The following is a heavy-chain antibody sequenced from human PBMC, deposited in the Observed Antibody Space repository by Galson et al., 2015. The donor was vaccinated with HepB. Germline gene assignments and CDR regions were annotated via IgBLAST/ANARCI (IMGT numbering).Heavy chain of an antibody. J-gene: IGHJ4*02. CDR2: ISFDGREK. CDR3: MRGGCPWFGDLYCFEY. CDR1: GFAFSPYA. Sequence: SLRLSCAASGFAFSPYAMNWVRQAPGKGLEWVAAISFDGREKYYADSVRGRFTISRDNSRNTLYLQMNGLRGDDTAVYYCMRGGCPWFGDLYCFEYWGQGTPVSVSS. V-gene: IGHV3-30*04. D-gene: IGHD3-10*01.